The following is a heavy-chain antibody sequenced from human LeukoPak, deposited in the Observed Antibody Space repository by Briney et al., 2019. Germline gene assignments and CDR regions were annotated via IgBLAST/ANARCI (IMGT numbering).Heavy chain of an antibody. D-gene: IGHD6-13*01. CDR3: AKEERGSSSWCNL. Sequence: GGSLRLSCAASGFTSSSHWMHWVRQAPGKGLEWVSAISGSGGSTYYADSVKGRFTISRDNFKNTLYLQMNSLRAEDTAVYYCAKEERGSSSWCNLWGQGTLVTVSS. V-gene: IGHV3-23*01. CDR1: GFTSSSHW. CDR2: ISGSGGST. J-gene: IGHJ4*02.